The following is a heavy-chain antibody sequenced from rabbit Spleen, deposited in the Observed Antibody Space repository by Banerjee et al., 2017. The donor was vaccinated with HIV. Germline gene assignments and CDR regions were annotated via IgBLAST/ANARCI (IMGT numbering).Heavy chain of an antibody. J-gene: IGHJ4*01. V-gene: IGHV1S45*01. CDR3: ARGSTTMTMVIIGYYFNL. CDR1: GFSFSSSYY. Sequence: EQLVESGGGLVQPEGSLKLSCTASGFSFSSSYYMCWVRQATGKGLECIACIYGGSSGDTYYASWAKGRFTISKTSSTTVTLQMTSLTAADTATYFCARGSTTMTMVIIGYYFNLWGPGTLVTVS. D-gene: IGHD2-1*01. CDR2: IYGGSSGDT.